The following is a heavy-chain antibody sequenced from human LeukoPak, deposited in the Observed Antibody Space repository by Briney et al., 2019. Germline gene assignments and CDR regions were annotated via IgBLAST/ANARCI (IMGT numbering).Heavy chain of an antibody. J-gene: IGHJ4*02. CDR1: GGSISNYY. D-gene: IGHD2-2*01. CDR2: IYYSGGT. Sequence: SETLSLTCTVSGGSISNYYWTWVRQSPGKGLEWLGYIYYSGGTNYNPSLYNPSFKSRVTISVDPSKNQFSLKLSSVTAADTAVYYCATQDSGYTSPFDYWGQGALVTVSS. V-gene: IGHV4-59*13. CDR3: ATQDSGYTSPFDY.